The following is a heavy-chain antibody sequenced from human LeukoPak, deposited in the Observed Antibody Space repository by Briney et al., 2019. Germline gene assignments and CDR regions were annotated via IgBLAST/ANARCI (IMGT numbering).Heavy chain of an antibody. D-gene: IGHD6-25*01. Sequence: GGSLRLSCAASGFTFSSYAMSWVRQAPGKRLEWVSAISGSGGSTYYADSVKGRFTISRDNSKNTLYLQMNSLRAEDTAVYYCAREKADTGYYYGMDVWGQGTTVTVS. V-gene: IGHV3-23*01. J-gene: IGHJ6*02. CDR3: AREKADTGYYYGMDV. CDR1: GFTFSSYA. CDR2: ISGSGGST.